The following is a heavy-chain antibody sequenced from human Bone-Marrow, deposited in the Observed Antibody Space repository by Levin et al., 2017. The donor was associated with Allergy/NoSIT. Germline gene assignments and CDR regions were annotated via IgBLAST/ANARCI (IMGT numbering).Heavy chain of an antibody. CDR3: AHVVITYGEVIGDEAFDF. CDR2: VYWDNDK. CDR1: FFSLTPTGVG. Sequence: SFPPLFPPPPSLSLPFTFFFFSLTPTGVGVAWIRQPPGKALEWIAIVYWDNDKRYVPSLNGRLSITKDTSKNQVVLTMTNVDPADTASYFCAHVVITYGEVIGDEAFDFWGPGTVVTVSS. D-gene: IGHD3-16*02. V-gene: IGHV2-5*05. J-gene: IGHJ3*01.